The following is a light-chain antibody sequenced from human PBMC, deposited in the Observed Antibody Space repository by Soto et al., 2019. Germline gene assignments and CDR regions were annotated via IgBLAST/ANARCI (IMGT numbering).Light chain of an antibody. J-gene: IGKJ3*01. CDR2: AS. CDR1: QSVSDSY. V-gene: IGKV3-20*01. CDR3: QHSGTSAL. Sequence: EIVLTQSPGTLSLSPGERATLSCRASQSVSDSYLAWYQQKPGQAPRLLIYASSRATGIPDRFSGSGSGTDFTLTISRLEPENFAVYCCQHSGTSALFGPGTKVDIK.